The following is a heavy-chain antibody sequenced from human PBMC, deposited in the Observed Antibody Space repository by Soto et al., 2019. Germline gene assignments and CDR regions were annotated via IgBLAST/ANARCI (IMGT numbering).Heavy chain of an antibody. CDR2: IYYSGST. CDR1: GGSMSTSAYY. Sequence: PSETLSLTCTVSGGSMSTSAYYWSWIRQHPGKGLEWIGYIYYSGSTFYNPSLMSRVTISVDTSKHQFSLKMTSVTAADTAIYYSPRHLSAMGRRGYCDLWGLGTLVIVSS. D-gene: IGHD5-18*01. V-gene: IGHV4-31*03. CDR3: PRHLSAMGRRGYCDL. J-gene: IGHJ4*02.